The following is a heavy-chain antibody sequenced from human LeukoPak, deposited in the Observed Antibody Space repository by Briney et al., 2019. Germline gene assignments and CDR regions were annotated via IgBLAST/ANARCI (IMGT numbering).Heavy chain of an antibody. J-gene: IGHJ5*02. CDR1: GGSLSGYY. CDR3: AHNWNDDWFDP. CDR2: INHSGST. V-gene: IGHV4-34*01. Sequence: PSETLSPTCAVYGGSLSGYYWSCIRQPPGKGREWIGEINHSGSTNYNPSLKSRVTISVDTSKNQFSLKLSSVTAADTAVYYCAHNWNDDWFDPWGQGTLVTASS. D-gene: IGHD1-20*01.